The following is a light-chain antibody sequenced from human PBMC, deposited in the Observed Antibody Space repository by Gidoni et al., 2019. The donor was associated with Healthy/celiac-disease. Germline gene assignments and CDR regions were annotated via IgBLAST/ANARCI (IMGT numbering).Light chain of an antibody. CDR2: DAS. Sequence: DIVLTPSPATLSLSPGERATLSCRASQSVSSYLAWYQQKPGQAPRLLIYDASNRATGIPARFSGSGSGTDFTLTISSLEPEDFAVYYCQQRSKGLTFGGGTKVEIK. V-gene: IGKV3-11*01. CDR3: QQRSKGLT. CDR1: QSVSSY. J-gene: IGKJ4*01.